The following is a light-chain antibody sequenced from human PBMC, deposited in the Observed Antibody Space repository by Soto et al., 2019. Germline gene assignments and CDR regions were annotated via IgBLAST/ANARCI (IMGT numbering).Light chain of an antibody. J-gene: IGKJ1*01. V-gene: IGKV1-5*01. Sequence: DIQMTQSPSTLPASVGDRVTITCRASQSISTWLAWYQQNPGTAPKVLIYHASNLQSGVPSRFSGSGSGTEFTLTISSLQPDDFATYYCQQYNSYSFGQGTKVEIK. CDR2: HAS. CDR1: QSISTW. CDR3: QQYNSYS.